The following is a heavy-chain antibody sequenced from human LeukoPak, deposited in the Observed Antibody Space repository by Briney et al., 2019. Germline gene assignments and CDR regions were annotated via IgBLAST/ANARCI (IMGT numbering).Heavy chain of an antibody. CDR1: GFPFSIYG. CDR2: ISPGGGPT. J-gene: IGHJ6*04. Sequence: GGSLRLSCAGSGFPFSIYGMNWVRQAPGKGLEWVSGISPGGGPTYYADSVKGRFTISRDNAKNSLYLQMNSLRAEDTAVYYCAELGITMIGGVWGKGTTVTISS. CDR3: AELGITMIGGV. D-gene: IGHD3-10*02. V-gene: IGHV3-23*01.